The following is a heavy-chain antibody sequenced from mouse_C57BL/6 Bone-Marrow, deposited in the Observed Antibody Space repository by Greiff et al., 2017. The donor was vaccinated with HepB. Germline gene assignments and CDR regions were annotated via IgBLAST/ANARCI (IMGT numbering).Heavy chain of an antibody. D-gene: IGHD5-5*01. Sequence: EVQLQQSGPELVKPGASVKISCKASGYTFTDYYMNWVKQSHGKSLEWIGDINPNNGGTSYNQKFKGKATLTVDKSSSTAYMELRSLTSDDSAVYYCARLPSYFDVWGTGTTVTVSS. V-gene: IGHV1-26*01. CDR1: GYTFTDYY. J-gene: IGHJ1*03. CDR2: INPNNGGT. CDR3: ARLPSYFDV.